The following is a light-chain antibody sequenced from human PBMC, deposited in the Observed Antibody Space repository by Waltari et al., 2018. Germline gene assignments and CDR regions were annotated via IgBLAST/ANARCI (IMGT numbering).Light chain of an antibody. CDR3: QQANSLPLT. Sequence: DIQMTQSPSSVSASVGDRVTITCRASQDISSWLAWYQQKPGKAPKLLIYAASSLQGGVPSRFSGSGSGTDFTRTISSLQPEDFATYYCQQANSLPLTFGGGTKVEIK. CDR1: QDISSW. J-gene: IGKJ4*01. V-gene: IGKV1D-12*01. CDR2: AAS.